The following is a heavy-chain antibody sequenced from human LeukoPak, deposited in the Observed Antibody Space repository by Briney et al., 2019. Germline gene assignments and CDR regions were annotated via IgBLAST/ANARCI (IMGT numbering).Heavy chain of an antibody. Sequence: GGSLRLSCAASGFTFSSYAMSWVRQAPGKGLEWVSAISGSGGSTYYADSVKGRFTISGDNSKNTLYLQMNSLRAEDTAVYYCAKSFRQPYRQQPYFDAFDIWGQGTMVTVSS. J-gene: IGHJ3*02. CDR2: ISGSGGST. CDR3: AKSFRQPYRQQPYFDAFDI. CDR1: GFTFSSYA. V-gene: IGHV3-23*01. D-gene: IGHD6-13*01.